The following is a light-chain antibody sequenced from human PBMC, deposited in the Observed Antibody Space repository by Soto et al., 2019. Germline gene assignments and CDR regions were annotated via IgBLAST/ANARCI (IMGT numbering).Light chain of an antibody. CDR2: GDN. Sequence: QSVLTQPPSASGTPGQRVTISCSGSSSNIGSKTVHWYQQLPGTAPKLLIYGDNQRPSGVPDRFSGSKSGTSASLAISGLQSEDEADYYCASWDDSLNIYVFGTGTKVTV. V-gene: IGLV1-44*01. CDR1: SSNIGSKT. CDR3: ASWDDSLNIYV. J-gene: IGLJ1*01.